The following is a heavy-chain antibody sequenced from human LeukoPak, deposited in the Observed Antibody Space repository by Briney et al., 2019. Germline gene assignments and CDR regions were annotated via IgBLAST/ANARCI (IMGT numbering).Heavy chain of an antibody. CDR2: IHYSGTT. CDR3: ARGVNTRTLLGY. V-gene: IGHV4-59*01. Sequence: SETLSLTCTVSGDSISGYYWNWLRQSPGKGLEWIGYIHYSGTTNYNPSLKSRVTISVDTSKNQFSLKLSSVTAADTAVYYCARGVNTRTLLGYWGQGTLVTVSS. D-gene: IGHD3-16*01. CDR1: GDSISGYY. J-gene: IGHJ4*02.